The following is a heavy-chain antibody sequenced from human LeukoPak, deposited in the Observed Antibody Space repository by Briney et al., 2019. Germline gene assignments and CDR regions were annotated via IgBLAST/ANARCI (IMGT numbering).Heavy chain of an antibody. J-gene: IGHJ5*02. CDR1: GYTFTSYG. CDR2: ISAYNGNT. V-gene: IGHV1-18*01. Sequence: ASVKVSCKASGYTFTSYGISWVRQAPGQGLEWTGWISAYNGNTNYAQKLQGRVTMTTDTSTSTAYMELRSLRSGDTAVYYCARVEESYEVDPWGQGTLVTVSS. CDR3: ARVEESYEVDP. D-gene: IGHD2-8*01.